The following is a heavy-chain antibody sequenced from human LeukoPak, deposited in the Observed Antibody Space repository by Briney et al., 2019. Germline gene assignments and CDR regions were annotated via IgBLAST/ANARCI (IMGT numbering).Heavy chain of an antibody. D-gene: IGHD3-3*01. CDR2: ISAYNGNT. Sequence: ASVKVSCKASGYTFTSYGISWVRQAPGQGLEWMGWISAYNGNTNYAQKLQGRFTMTTDTSTSTAYMELRSLRSDDTAVYYCARDPHYDFWSGLAGNYYYYMDVWGKGTTVTVSS. CDR3: ARDPHYDFWSGLAGNYYYYMDV. CDR1: GYTFTSYG. V-gene: IGHV1-18*01. J-gene: IGHJ6*03.